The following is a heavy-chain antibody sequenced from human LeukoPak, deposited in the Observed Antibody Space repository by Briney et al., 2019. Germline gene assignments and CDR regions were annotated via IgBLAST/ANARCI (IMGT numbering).Heavy chain of an antibody. J-gene: IGHJ6*02. Sequence: SETLSLTCAVSGGSISSGGYSWSWIRQPPGKGLEWIGYIYHSGSTYYNPSLKSRVTISVDTSKNQFSLKLSSVTAADTAVYYCARDPYYDFWSGYPYGMDVWGQGTTVTVSS. CDR3: ARDPYYDFWSGYPYGMDV. CDR2: IYHSGST. CDR1: GGSISSGGYS. D-gene: IGHD3-3*01. V-gene: IGHV4-30-2*05.